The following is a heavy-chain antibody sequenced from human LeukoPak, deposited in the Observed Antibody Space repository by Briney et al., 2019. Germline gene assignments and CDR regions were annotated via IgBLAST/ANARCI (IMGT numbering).Heavy chain of an antibody. Sequence: SETLSLTCSVSGDSITGTRVHWVWIRQPPGKGPEWIATLSSTGMTFDEPCLKSRVSMSLDTSKNQFSLRLSSMTAADTAVYYCARDPASYDGNPYHRFDHWGQGSLVTVSS. CDR1: GDSITGTRVH. CDR2: LSSTGMT. D-gene: IGHD4-23*01. V-gene: IGHV4-39*07. CDR3: ARDPASYDGNPYHRFDH. J-gene: IGHJ5*02.